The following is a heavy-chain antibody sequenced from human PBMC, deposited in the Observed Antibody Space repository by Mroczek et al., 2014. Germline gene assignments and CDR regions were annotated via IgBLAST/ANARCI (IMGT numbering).Heavy chain of an antibody. V-gene: IGHV3-33*01. Sequence: QVQLQESGGGVVQPGRSLRLSCAASGFTFSSYGMHWVRQAPGKGLEWVAVIWYDGSNKYYADSVKGRFTISRDNSKNTLYLQMNSLRAEDTAVYYCARPVEMSPYAFDIWGQGTMVTVSS. CDR2: IWYDGSNK. D-gene: IGHD5-24*01. J-gene: IGHJ3*02. CDR1: GFTFSSYG. CDR3: ARPVEMSPYAFDI.